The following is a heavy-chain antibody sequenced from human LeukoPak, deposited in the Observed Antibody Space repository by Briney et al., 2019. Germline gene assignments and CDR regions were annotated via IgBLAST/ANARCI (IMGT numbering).Heavy chain of an antibody. Sequence: GGTLRLSCVASGFTFSIYGMSWVRQAPGKGLEWVSVISGSGGYISYADSVKGRFTISRDNSKNTLYLQMNSLRAEDTAVYYCAKDSSPSYSSGWYYFDYWGQGTLVTVSS. CDR2: ISGSGGYI. CDR3: AKDSSPSYSSGWYYFDY. CDR1: GFTFSIYG. V-gene: IGHV3-23*01. J-gene: IGHJ4*02. D-gene: IGHD6-19*01.